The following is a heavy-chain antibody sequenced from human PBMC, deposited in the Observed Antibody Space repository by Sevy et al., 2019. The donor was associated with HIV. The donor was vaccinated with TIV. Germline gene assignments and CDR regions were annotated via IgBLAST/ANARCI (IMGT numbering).Heavy chain of an antibody. V-gene: IGHV3-30*02. J-gene: IGHJ3*01. Sequence: GGSLRLSCAATGFTFSRSGMHWVRQAPGKGLEWVSFTRYDGTTKNYADSVKVRFTISRDNSKNTLYLQMNSLRADDTAVYYCAKMGSTTVTTSDAFDLWGQGTMVTVSS. D-gene: IGHD4-17*01. CDR1: GFTFSRSG. CDR3: AKMGSTTVTTSDAFDL. CDR2: TRYDGTTK.